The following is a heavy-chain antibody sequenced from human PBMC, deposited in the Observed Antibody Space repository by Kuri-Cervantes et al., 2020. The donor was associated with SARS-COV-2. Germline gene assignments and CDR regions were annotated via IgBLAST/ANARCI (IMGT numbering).Heavy chain of an antibody. V-gene: IGHV4-39*01. CDR1: GGSISSGSYY. CDR3: ARHPELLARFFDY. D-gene: IGHD1-26*01. Sequence: GSLRLSCTVSGGSISSGSYYWSWIRQPAGKGLEWIGSIYYSGSTYYNPSLKSRVTISVDTSKNQFSLKLSSVTAADTAVYYCARHPELLARFFDYWGQGTLVTVSS. CDR2: IYYSGST. J-gene: IGHJ4*02.